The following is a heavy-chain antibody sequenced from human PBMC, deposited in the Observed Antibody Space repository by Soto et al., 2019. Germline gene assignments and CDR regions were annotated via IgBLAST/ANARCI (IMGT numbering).Heavy chain of an antibody. Sequence: QVQLVESGGGVVQPGRSLRLSCEGSGFTFRNHGIHWVRQSPGKGLEWVAILWYDGSKQLYADSVKGRFTISRDKSKNTAYLQMNSLRVDAQALNYFETEELWNGKIRNDYGMDVWPLGNTVNVSS. CDR3: ETEELWNGKIRNDYGMDV. CDR2: LWYDGSKQ. V-gene: IGHV3-33*01. CDR1: GFTFRNHG. J-gene: IGHJ6*02. D-gene: IGHD3-16*01.